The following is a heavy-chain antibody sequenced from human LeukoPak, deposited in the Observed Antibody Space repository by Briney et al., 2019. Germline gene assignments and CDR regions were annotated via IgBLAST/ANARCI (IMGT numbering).Heavy chain of an antibody. J-gene: IGHJ4*02. D-gene: IGHD6-19*01. CDR2: ISYDGSNK. CDR1: GFTFSSYA. CDR3: ARDPYSSGWSSLQGY. V-gene: IGHV3-30-3*01. Sequence: GGSLRLSCAASGFTFSSYAMHWVRQAPGKGLEWVAVISYDGSNKYYADSVKGRFTISRDNSKNTLYLQMNSLRAEDTAVYYCARDPYSSGWSSLQGYWGQGTLVTVSS.